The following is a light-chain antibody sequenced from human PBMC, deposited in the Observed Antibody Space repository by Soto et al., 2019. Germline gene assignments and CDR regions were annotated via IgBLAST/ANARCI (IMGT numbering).Light chain of an antibody. CDR1: QSISSY. CDR2: AAS. CDR3: QQSYSTPQT. J-gene: IGKJ2*01. Sequence: DIQMTQSPSSLSASVGDRVTITCRASQSISSYLNWYQQKPGKAPKLLIYAASSLQSGVPSRFSGSGSGTDFTLTISSLQPEDFATYYCQQSYSTPQTFGQGTKLEFK. V-gene: IGKV1-39*01.